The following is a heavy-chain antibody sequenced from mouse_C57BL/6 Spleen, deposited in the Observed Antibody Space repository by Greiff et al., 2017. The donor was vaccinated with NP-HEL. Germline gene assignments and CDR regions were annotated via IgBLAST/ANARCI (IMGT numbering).Heavy chain of an antibody. CDR1: GFSLTSYG. Sequence: VKLMESGPGLVQPSQSLSITCTVSGFSLTSYGVHWVRQSPGKGLEWLGVIWSGGSTDYNAAFISRLSISKDNSKSQVFFKMNSLQADDTAIYYCARWAGGNYYAMDYWGQGTSVTVSS. D-gene: IGHD2-1*01. V-gene: IGHV2-2*01. J-gene: IGHJ4*01. CDR2: IWSGGST. CDR3: ARWAGGNYYAMDY.